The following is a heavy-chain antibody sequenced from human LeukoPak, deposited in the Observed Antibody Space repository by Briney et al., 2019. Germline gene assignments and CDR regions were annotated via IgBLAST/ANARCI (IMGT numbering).Heavy chain of an antibody. CDR2: INPSGGST. CDR3: ARVGGGYCSGGNCYLDDY. Sequence: GASVKVSCKASGYTFTRFYMHWVRQAPGQGLECMGIINPSGGSTSYTQKFRGRVTMTSDTSTSTVYMDLSNLRSEDTAVYYCARVGGGYCSGGNCYLDDYWGQGTLVTVSS. V-gene: IGHV1-46*03. J-gene: IGHJ4*02. D-gene: IGHD2-15*01. CDR1: GYTFTRFY.